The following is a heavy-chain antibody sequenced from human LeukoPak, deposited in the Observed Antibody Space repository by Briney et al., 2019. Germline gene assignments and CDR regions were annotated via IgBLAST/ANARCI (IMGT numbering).Heavy chain of an antibody. CDR2: ISYDGSNK. D-gene: IGHD2-15*01. V-gene: IGHV3-30*19. Sequence: GGSLRLSCAASGFTFSSYGMHWVRQAPGKGLEWVAVISYDGSNKYYADSVKGRFTISRDNSKNTLYLQMNSLRAEDTAVYYCARDWVSYCSGGSCYLGAFDIWGQGTMVTVSS. J-gene: IGHJ3*02. CDR1: GFTFSSYG. CDR3: ARDWVSYCSGGSCYLGAFDI.